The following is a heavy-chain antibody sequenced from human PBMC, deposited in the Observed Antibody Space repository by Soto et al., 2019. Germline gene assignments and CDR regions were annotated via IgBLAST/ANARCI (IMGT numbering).Heavy chain of an antibody. J-gene: IGHJ4*02. CDR3: ARDQFDSYGPKGGLDY. CDR1: GYTFTSYG. V-gene: IGHV1-18*01. D-gene: IGHD5-18*01. Sequence: QVQLVQSGAEVKKPGASVKVSCKASGYTFTSYGISWVRQAPGQGLEWMGWISAYNGNTNYAQKLQGRVTRTTDTXTXXAYMELRSLRSDDTAVYYCARDQFDSYGPKGGLDYWGQGTLVTVSS. CDR2: ISAYNGNT.